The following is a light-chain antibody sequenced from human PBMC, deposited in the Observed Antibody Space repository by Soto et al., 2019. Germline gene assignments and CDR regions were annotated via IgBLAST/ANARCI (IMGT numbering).Light chain of an antibody. CDR3: QHYGSSRST. CDR1: ESISGPY. V-gene: IGKV3-20*01. CDR2: SAS. J-gene: IGKJ4*02. Sequence: EVVLTQSPGTLSLTSGERATLSCRASESISGPYLAWYRQRPGQAPRLLIYSASTRAAGIPDRISGSGSGTDFALTISRVEPEDFAVYYCQHYGSSRSTFGRGTKVEI.